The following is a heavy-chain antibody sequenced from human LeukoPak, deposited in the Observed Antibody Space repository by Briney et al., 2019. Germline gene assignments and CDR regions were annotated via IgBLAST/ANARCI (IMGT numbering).Heavy chain of an antibody. V-gene: IGHV1-69*13. CDR1: GGTFSSYA. Sequence: SVKVSCKASGGTFSSYAISWVRQAPGQGLEWMGGIIPVFGTANYAQKFQGRVTITADESTSTAYMEPSSLRSEDTAVYYCARDRGYCSSTSCLNWFDPWGQGTLVTVSS. D-gene: IGHD2-2*01. CDR3: ARDRGYCSSTSCLNWFDP. J-gene: IGHJ5*02. CDR2: IIPVFGTA.